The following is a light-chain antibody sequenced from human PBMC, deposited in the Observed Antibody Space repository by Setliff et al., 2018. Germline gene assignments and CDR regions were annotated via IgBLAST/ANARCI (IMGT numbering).Light chain of an antibody. Sequence: QSVLTQPRSVSGSPGQSVTISCTGTSSDVGGYHYGGDYYVSWYQQYPGKAPKLIIYNVNQRPSGVPGRFSGSRSGVTASLTISGLQAEDESDYYCCSYAGNSHVFGTGTKVTVL. CDR2: NVN. J-gene: IGLJ1*01. CDR1: SSDVGGYHY. V-gene: IGLV2-11*01. CDR3: CSYAGNSHV.